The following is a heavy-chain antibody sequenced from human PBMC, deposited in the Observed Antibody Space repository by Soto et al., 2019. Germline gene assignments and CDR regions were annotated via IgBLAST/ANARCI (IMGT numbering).Heavy chain of an antibody. CDR3: ANVLRYFDWLSFDY. Sequence: SETLSLTCAVYGGSFCGYYWSWIRQSPGKGLEWIGEINHSGSTNYNPSLRSRVTISVDTSKNQFSLKVSSVTAADTAVYYCANVLRYFDWLSFDYWGQGTLVTVSS. CDR1: GGSFCGYY. CDR2: INHSGST. D-gene: IGHD3-9*01. V-gene: IGHV4-34*01. J-gene: IGHJ4*02.